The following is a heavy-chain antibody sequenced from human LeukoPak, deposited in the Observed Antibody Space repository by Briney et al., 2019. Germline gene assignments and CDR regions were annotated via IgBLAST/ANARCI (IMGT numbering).Heavy chain of an antibody. CDR3: ASSYDSSGYYFFDY. J-gene: IGHJ4*02. CDR2: IYSGGST. V-gene: IGHV3-53*01. Sequence: GGSLRLSCAASGFTVSSNYMSWVRQAPGKGLEWVSVIYSGGSTYYADSVKGRFTISGDNSKNTLYLQMNSLRAEDTAVYYCASSYDSSGYYFFDYWGQGTLVTVSS. D-gene: IGHD3-22*01. CDR1: GFTVSSNY.